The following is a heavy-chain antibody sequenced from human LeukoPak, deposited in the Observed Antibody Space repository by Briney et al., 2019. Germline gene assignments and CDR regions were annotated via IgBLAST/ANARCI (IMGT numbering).Heavy chain of an antibody. Sequence: GGSLRLSCAASGFTFSSYSMNWVRQAPGKGLEWVSSISSSSSYIYYADSVKGRFTISRDNAKNSLYLQMNSLRAEDTAVYYCARVRGLKEPHYWGQGTLVTVTS. J-gene: IGHJ4*02. CDR1: GFTFSSYS. V-gene: IGHV3-21*01. CDR3: ARVRGLKEPHY. D-gene: IGHD1-26*01. CDR2: ISSSSSYI.